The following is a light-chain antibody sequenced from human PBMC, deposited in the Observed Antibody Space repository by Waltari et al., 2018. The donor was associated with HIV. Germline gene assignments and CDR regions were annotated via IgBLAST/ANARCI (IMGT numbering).Light chain of an antibody. J-gene: IGKJ4*01. CDR2: WAS. Sequence: MITQSLYMLTVSLVAWAPVECNTSHSVFYTSNNKTYLAWYQQKPGQPPTLLIYWASARKSGVPDRFSGSRSWTEVTLTIISLQPEDVAVDHCQQYYDIPPTFGGGTKVEIK. CDR3: QQYYDIPPT. V-gene: IGKV4-1*01. CDR1: HSVFYTSNNKTY.